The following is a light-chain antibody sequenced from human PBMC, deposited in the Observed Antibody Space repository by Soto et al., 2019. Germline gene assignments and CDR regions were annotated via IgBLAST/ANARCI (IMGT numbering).Light chain of an antibody. V-gene: IGKV1-27*01. CDR2: AAS. CDR3: QKYNSAPFT. CDR1: QGISNY. J-gene: IGKJ3*01. Sequence: DIQMTQSPSSLSASVGDRVTITCRASQGISNYLAWYQQKPGKVPKLLIYAASTLQSGVPPRFSCSGSGTDFTLTISSLQPEDVATYYWQKYNSAPFTFGPGTKVDIK.